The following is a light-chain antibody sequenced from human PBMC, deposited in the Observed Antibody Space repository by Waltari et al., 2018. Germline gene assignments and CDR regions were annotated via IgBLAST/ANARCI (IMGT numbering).Light chain of an antibody. CDR1: SMYVGGYNS. CDR3: SSYTSTSTPVA. J-gene: IGLJ2*01. Sequence: QSALTQPASVSGSPGQSPTTSCTATSMYVGGYNSVAWYQIHPGKAPTLMIYAVSNRPSGVSGRFSGSNSGNTASLTISGLQPEVESDYYSSSYTSTSTPVAFGGGTKPTVL. V-gene: IGLV2-14*03. CDR2: AVS.